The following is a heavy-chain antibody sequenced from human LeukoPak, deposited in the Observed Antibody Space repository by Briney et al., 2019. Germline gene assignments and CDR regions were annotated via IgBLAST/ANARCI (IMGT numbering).Heavy chain of an antibody. D-gene: IGHD2-2*01. V-gene: IGHV4-4*02. CDR2: IYHSGST. CDR3: AREIVLLPAAVNWLDP. Sequence: PSGTLSLTCAVSGGSISSSNWWSWVRQPPGKGLEWIGSIYHSGSTYCNPSLKSRVTISVDTSKNQFSLKLSSVTAADTAVYYCAREIVLLPAAVNWLDPWGQGTLVTVSS. CDR1: GGSISSSNW. J-gene: IGHJ5*02.